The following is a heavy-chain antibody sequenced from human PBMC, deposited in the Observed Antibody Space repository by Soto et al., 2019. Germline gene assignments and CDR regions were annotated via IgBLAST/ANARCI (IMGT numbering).Heavy chain of an antibody. V-gene: IGHV1-18*01. Sequence: QVQLVQSGAEVKKPGASVRVSCKAFDYTFTNFGISWVRQAPGRGLEWMGWISGYNGDTTYAQKFQGRVTMTTDRFTTTAYLELMRLTSDDTAVYYCARDPQSLWFGELKKGLDYWGQGTLVTVSS. CDR1: DYTFTNFG. CDR3: ARDPQSLWFGELKKGLDY. D-gene: IGHD3-10*01. J-gene: IGHJ4*02. CDR2: ISGYNGDT.